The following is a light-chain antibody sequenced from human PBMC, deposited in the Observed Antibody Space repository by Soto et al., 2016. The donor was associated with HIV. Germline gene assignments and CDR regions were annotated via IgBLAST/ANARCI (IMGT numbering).Light chain of an antibody. V-gene: IGKV1-5*03. J-gene: IGKJ1*01. CDR2: KAS. CDR1: QSVSWW. CDR3: QQYYDGWT. Sequence: DTQMTQSPSTLSASVGDRVTITCRASQSVSWWLAWYQQKPGKAPKLLMYKASTLESGVPLRFSGSGSGTEFTLTVSSLQPDDFATYYSQQYYDGWTFGQGTKV.